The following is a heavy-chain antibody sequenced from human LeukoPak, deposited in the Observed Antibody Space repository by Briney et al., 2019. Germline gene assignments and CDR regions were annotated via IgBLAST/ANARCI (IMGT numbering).Heavy chain of an antibody. Sequence: ASVKVSCKASGGTFSSYAISWVRQAPGQGLEWMGGIIPIFGTANYAQKFQGRVTITADKSTSTAYMELSSLRSEDTAVYYCARDPADNYGELPRWFDPWGQGTLVTVSS. V-gene: IGHV1-69*06. CDR3: ARDPADNYGELPRWFDP. CDR2: IIPIFGTA. CDR1: GGTFSSYA. D-gene: IGHD3-10*01. J-gene: IGHJ5*02.